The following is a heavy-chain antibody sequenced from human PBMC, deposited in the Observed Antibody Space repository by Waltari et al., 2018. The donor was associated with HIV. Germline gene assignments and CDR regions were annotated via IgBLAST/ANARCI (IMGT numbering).Heavy chain of an antibody. Sequence: EVQLVESGGGLVQPGGSLKLSCAASGFTFSGSAMHWVRQASGKGLEWVGRIRSKANSYATAYAASVKGRFTISRDDSKNTAYLQMNSLKTEDTAVYYCTSYDSSGYGDYWGQGTLVTVSS. CDR2: IRSKANSYAT. J-gene: IGHJ4*02. V-gene: IGHV3-73*01. D-gene: IGHD3-22*01. CDR3: TSYDSSGYGDY. CDR1: GFTFSGSA.